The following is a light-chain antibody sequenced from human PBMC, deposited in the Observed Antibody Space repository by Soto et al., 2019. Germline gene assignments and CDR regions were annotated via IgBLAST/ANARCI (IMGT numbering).Light chain of an antibody. V-gene: IGKV3-11*01. Sequence: EIVLTQSPATLSLSPGERATLSCRASQSVGSYLAWYQHKPGQAPRLLISDASNRATGIPARFSGSGSETDFTLTISSLEPEDFAVYYCQQYGSSFGQGTRLEI. CDR3: QQYGSS. CDR2: DAS. CDR1: QSVGSY. J-gene: IGKJ5*01.